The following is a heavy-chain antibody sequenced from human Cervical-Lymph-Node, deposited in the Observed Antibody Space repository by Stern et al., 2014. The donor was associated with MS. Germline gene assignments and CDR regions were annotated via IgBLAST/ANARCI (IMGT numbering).Heavy chain of an antibody. V-gene: IGHV4-61*01. D-gene: IGHD6-19*01. CDR3: ARMYSSGWYDY. J-gene: IGHJ4*02. Sequence: QVQLQESGPGLVKPSETLSLTCTVSGGSVTSASHYWSWIRQPPGKGLEWIGYYSGRTNYNPSLKSRVTISVDTSKYQFSLKLSSVTAADTAVYYFARMYSSGWYDYWGQGTLVTVSS. CDR2: YYSGRT. CDR1: GGSVTSASHY.